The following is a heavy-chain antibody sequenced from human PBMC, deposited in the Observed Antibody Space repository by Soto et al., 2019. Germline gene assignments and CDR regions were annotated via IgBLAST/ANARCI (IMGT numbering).Heavy chain of an antibody. CDR2: ISSSSSTI. CDR3: AREGSGSYYRYYGMDV. J-gene: IGHJ6*02. CDR1: GFTFSSYS. Sequence: EVQLVESGGGLVKPGGSLRLSCAASGFTFSSYSMNWVRQAPGKGLEWVSSISSSSSTIYYADSVKGRFTISRDNAKNSLYLQMNSLRDEDTAVYYCAREGSGSYYRYYGMDVWGQGTTVTVSS. D-gene: IGHD3-10*01. V-gene: IGHV3-21*01.